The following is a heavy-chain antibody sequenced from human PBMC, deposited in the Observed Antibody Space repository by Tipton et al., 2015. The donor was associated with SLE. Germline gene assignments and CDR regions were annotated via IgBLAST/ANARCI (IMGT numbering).Heavy chain of an antibody. J-gene: IGHJ6*03. CDR1: AGSISSYY. Sequence: TLSLTCTVSAGSISSYYWSWIRQPPGKGLEWIGDIYYSGSTYYNPSLKSRVTISVDTSKNQFSLKMTSVTAADTAVYYCARIGGAGDLYYYYMDVWGKGTTVTVSS. V-gene: IGHV4-59*12. D-gene: IGHD7-27*01. CDR2: IYYSGST. CDR3: ARIGGAGDLYYYYMDV.